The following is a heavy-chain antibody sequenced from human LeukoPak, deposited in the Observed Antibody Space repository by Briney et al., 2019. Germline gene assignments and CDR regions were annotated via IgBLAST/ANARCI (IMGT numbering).Heavy chain of an antibody. V-gene: IGHV1-2*02. CDR3: ARQTRYGMDV. CDR1: GYTFTGYY. CDR2: INPNSGGT. Sequence: GASVLVSCTPSGYTFTGYYMHGVRQAPRQGLEWMGWINPNSGGTNYAQKFQGRVTMTRDTSISTAYMELSRLRSDDTAVYYCARQTRYGMDVWGQGTTVTVSS. J-gene: IGHJ6*02.